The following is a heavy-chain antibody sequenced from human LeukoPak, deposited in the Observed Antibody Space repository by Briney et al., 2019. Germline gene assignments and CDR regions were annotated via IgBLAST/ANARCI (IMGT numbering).Heavy chain of an antibody. Sequence: SQTLSLTCTVSGGSISSGGYYWGWIRQHPGKGLEWIGYIYYSGSTYYNPSLKSRVTISVDTSKNQFSLKLSSVTAADTAVYYCARVGREYDYVWGSYRQPLDYWGQGTLVTVSS. CDR3: ARVGREYDYVWGSYRQPLDY. D-gene: IGHD3-16*02. V-gene: IGHV4-31*03. CDR1: GGSISSGGYY. CDR2: IYYSGST. J-gene: IGHJ4*02.